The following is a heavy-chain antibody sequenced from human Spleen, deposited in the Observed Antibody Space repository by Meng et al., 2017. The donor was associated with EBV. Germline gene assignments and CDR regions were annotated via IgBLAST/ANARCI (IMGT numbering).Heavy chain of an antibody. CDR2: INHSGIT. CDR1: GGSFSDYY. CDR3: ATGWGKANY. V-gene: IGHV4-34*01. J-gene: IGHJ4*02. Sequence: GQLQQGGAGLLKPSETLSLTCAVYGGSFSDYYWTWIRQPPGMGLEWIGEINHSGITSYNPSLRSRVTISVDTSKNQFSLKLSSVTAADTAVYYCATGWGKANYWGQGTLVTASS. D-gene: IGHD3-16*01.